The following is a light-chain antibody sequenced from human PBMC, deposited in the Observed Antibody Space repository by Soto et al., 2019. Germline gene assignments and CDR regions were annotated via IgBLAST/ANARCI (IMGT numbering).Light chain of an antibody. V-gene: IGLV6-57*01. Sequence: NFMLTQPHSVSESPGKTVTISCTRSSGSLASNYVQWYQQRPGSSPTIVIYEDNQRPSGVPDRFSGSIDSSSNSASLTISGLQTEDEADYYCQSYDSNNVVFGGGTKLTVL. CDR1: SGSLASNY. J-gene: IGLJ2*01. CDR2: EDN. CDR3: QSYDSNNVV.